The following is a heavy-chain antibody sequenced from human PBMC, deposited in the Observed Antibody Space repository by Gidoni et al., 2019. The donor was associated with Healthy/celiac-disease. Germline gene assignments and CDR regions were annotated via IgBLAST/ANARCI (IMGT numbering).Heavy chain of an antibody. V-gene: IGHV3-15*01. Sequence: EVQLVESGGGLVKPGGSLRLSCAASGFTFSNAWMSWVRQPPGKGLEWVGRSKSKTDGGTTDYAAPVKGRFTISRDDSKNTLYLQMNSLKTEDTAVYYCTTDDIAVEFNYWGQGTLVTVSS. J-gene: IGHJ4*02. D-gene: IGHD6-19*01. CDR3: TTDDIAVEFNY. CDR1: GFTFSNAW. CDR2: SKSKTDGGTT.